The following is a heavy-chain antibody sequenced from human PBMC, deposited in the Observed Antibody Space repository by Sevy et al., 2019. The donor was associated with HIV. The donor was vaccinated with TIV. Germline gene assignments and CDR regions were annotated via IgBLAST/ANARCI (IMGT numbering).Heavy chain of an antibody. J-gene: IGHJ6*02. Sequence: GWSLRLSCAGSGFTFSSYWMHWVRQAPGKGLVWVSRISGDVSSTTYADSVKGRFTISRDNAKNTLFLQMNSRRAEDSAVYFCARDPDSGGYSKMDVWGQGTPVTVSS. V-gene: IGHV3-74*01. CDR2: ISGDVSST. CDR1: GFTFSSYW. CDR3: ARDPDSGGYSKMDV. D-gene: IGHD3-22*01.